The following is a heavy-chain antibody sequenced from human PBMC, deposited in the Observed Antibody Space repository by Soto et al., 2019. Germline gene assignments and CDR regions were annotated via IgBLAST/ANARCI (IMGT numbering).Heavy chain of an antibody. Sequence: SETLSLTCSVAGGSISNKNNWGSWVRQPPWNGLEWILLMHTGWTTYYNPSLNSRVTMSFYTSTYPFFLNLSSVTAADTAVFYCARDDTYYYHGLDIGGQGTKVTISS. CDR3: ARDDTYYYHGLDI. V-gene: IGHV4-39*07. D-gene: IGHD3-22*01. CDR1: GGSISNKNNW. CDR2: MHTGWTT. J-gene: IGHJ3*02.